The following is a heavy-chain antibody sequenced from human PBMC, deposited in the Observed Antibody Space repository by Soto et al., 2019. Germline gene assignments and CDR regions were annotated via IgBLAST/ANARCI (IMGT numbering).Heavy chain of an antibody. J-gene: IGHJ4*02. CDR3: ARVGPTGFWSGYYTF. CDR1: GGSFSGYY. CDR2: INHSGST. V-gene: IGHV4-34*01. Sequence: QVQLQQWGAGLLKPSETLSLTCAVYGGSFSGYYWSWIRQPPGQGLEWIGEINHSGSTNYNPSLMSRVTLSGDTSKNQFPLKLSSVTAADTAVYYCARVGPTGFWSGYYTFGGQGTLVTVSS. D-gene: IGHD3-3*01.